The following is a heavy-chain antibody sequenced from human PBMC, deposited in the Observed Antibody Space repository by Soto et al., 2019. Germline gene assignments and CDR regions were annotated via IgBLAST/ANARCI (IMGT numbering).Heavy chain of an antibody. CDR2: ISAYNGNT. J-gene: IGHJ3*02. D-gene: IGHD6-6*01. V-gene: IGHV1-18*01. CDR1: GYTFRNYG. CDR3: ARVGLQFVPTSDTFEI. Sequence: QVHLLQSGAELKRPGASVRVSCKASGYTFRNYGVNWVRQAPGQELEWLGGISAYNGNTKSAQQSQDKLTIATDTSTNTSYMELRSLTSYATAVYFCARVGLQFVPTSDTFEIWGQWTLITVSS.